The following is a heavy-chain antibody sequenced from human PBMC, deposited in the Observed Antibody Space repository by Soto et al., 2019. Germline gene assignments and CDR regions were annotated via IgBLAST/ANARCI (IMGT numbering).Heavy chain of an antibody. CDR1: GGTFSSYT. CDR2: IIPILGIA. V-gene: IGHV1-69*02. Sequence: ASVKVSCKASGGTFSSYTISWVRQAPGQGLEWMGRIIPILGIANYAQKFQGRVTITADKSTSTAYMELSSLRSEDTAVYYCARGPPDFWSGYYDYYYYYMDVWGKGTTVTVSS. CDR3: ARGPPDFWSGYYDYYYYYMDV. D-gene: IGHD3-3*01. J-gene: IGHJ6*03.